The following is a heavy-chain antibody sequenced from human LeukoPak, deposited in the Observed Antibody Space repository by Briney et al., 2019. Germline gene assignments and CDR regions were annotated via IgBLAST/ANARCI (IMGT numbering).Heavy chain of an antibody. CDR1: GYTFTSYG. V-gene: IGHV1-18*01. D-gene: IGHD2-15*01. CDR3: ARDTEYCSGGSCYPN. CDR2: INAYNGNA. J-gene: IGHJ4*02. Sequence: GASVKVSCKASGYTFTSYGITWVRQAPGPGLEWMGWINAYNGNANYAQRFQGRVTMTTDTSTSTAFMELRSLRSDDTAVYYCARDTEYCSGGSCYPNWGQGTLVTVSS.